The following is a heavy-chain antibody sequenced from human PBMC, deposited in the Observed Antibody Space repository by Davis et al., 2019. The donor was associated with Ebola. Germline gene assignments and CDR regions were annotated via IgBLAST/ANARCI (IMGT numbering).Heavy chain of an antibody. CDR3: ARDLWFGELSDC. Sequence: LSLTCVTSGFTFSSSAMNCVRQAPGMGLEWVSTISGSGGSTYYGESVKGRFTISRDNSKNTLYLQMNSLRVDDTAVYYCARDLWFGELSDCWGQGTLVTVSS. CDR1: GFTFSSSA. D-gene: IGHD3-10*01. CDR2: ISGSGGST. V-gene: IGHV3-23*01. J-gene: IGHJ4*02.